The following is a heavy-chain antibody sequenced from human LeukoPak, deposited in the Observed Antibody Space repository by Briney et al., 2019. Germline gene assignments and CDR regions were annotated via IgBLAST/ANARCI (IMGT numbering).Heavy chain of an antibody. CDR1: GGSFSGYY. J-gene: IGHJ4*02. CDR3: ARGRGAAAP. D-gene: IGHD6-13*01. CDR2: MNHSGSA. Sequence: PSETLSLTCAVYGGSFSGYYWTWIRQPPGKGLEWIGEMNHSGSANYNPSLKSRVTISVDTSKNQCSLRLSSVTAAGTAVYYCARGRGAAAPWGQGTLVTVSS. V-gene: IGHV4-34*01.